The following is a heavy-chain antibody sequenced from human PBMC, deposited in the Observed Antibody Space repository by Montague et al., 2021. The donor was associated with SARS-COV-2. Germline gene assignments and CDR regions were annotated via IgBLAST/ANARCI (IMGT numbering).Heavy chain of an antibody. Sequence: SLRLSLSASGFIFSSYEMNWVRQAPGKGLEWTSYISSSGGGSTKHYTDSVKGRFTISRDNAKNSLYLQMNSLRVEDTAIYYCARDRDWDDWCGMDVWGQGTTVTVSS. J-gene: IGHJ6*02. CDR2: ISSSGGGSTK. D-gene: IGHD2-21*01. CDR3: ARDRDWDDWCGMDV. V-gene: IGHV3-48*03. CDR1: GFIFSSYE.